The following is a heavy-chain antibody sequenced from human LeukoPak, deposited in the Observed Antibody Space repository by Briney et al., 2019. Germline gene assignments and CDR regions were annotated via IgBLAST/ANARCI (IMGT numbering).Heavy chain of an antibody. Sequence: SETLSLTCTVSGGSISSSSYYWGWIRQPPGKGLEWIGSIYYSGSTYYNPSLKSRVTISVGTSKNQFSLKLSSVTAADTAVYYCARDRGGYVDYWGQGTLVTVSS. CDR2: IYYSGST. J-gene: IGHJ4*02. CDR3: ARDRGGYVDY. D-gene: IGHD3-10*01. V-gene: IGHV4-39*07. CDR1: GGSISSSSYY.